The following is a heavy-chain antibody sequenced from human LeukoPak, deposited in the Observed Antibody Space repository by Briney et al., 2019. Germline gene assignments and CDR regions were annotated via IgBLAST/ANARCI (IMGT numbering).Heavy chain of an antibody. J-gene: IGHJ5*02. CDR1: GYTFTSYY. Sequence: ASVKVSCKASGYTFTSYYMHWVRQAPGQGLEWMGIINPSGGSTSYAQKFQGRVTMTRDMSTSTVYMELSSLRSEDTAVYYCARVGGSGSYLFWFDPWGQGTLVTVSS. V-gene: IGHV1-46*01. CDR2: INPSGGST. CDR3: ARVGGSGSYLFWFDP. D-gene: IGHD3-10*01.